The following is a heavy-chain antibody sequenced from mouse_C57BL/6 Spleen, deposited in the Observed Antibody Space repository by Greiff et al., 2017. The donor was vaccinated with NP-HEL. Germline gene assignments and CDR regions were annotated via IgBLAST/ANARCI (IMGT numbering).Heavy chain of an antibody. J-gene: IGHJ2*01. CDR1: GYTFTDYE. D-gene: IGHD1-1*01. Sequence: VQLQQSGAELVRPGASVTLSCKASGYTFTDYEMHWVKQTPVHGLEWIGAIDPETGGTASNQKFKGKAILTADKSSSTAYMELRSLTSEDSAVYYCTRLNYGSSYDYWGQGTTLTVSS. CDR2: IDPETGGT. V-gene: IGHV1-15*01. CDR3: TRLNYGSSYDY.